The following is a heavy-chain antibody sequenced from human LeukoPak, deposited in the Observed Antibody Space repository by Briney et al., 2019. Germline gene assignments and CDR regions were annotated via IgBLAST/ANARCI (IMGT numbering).Heavy chain of an antibody. J-gene: IGHJ3*02. V-gene: IGHV1-2*02. CDR1: GYTFTXYY. CDR2: INPNSGGT. CDR3: ATPSGGKHAFDI. D-gene: IGHD4-23*01. Sequence: GYTFTXYYMHWVRQAPGQGLEWMGWINPNSGGTNYAQKFQGRVTMTRDTSISTAYMELSRLRSDDTAVYYCATPSGGKHAFDIWGQGTMVTVSS.